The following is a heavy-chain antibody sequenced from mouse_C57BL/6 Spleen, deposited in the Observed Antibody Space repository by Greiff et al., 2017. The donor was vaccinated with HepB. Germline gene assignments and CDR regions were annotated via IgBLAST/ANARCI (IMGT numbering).Heavy chain of an antibody. CDR1: GYSFTDYN. V-gene: IGHV1-39*01. CDR2: INPNYGTT. J-gene: IGHJ4*01. Sequence: VQLQQSGPELVKPGASVKISCKASGYSFTDYNMNWVKQSNGKSLEWIGVINPNYGTTSYNQKFKGKATLTVDQSSSTAYMQLNSLTSEDSAVYYCARSLWPSYDGYYKYYAMDYWGQGTSVTVSS. D-gene: IGHD2-3*01. CDR3: ARSLWPSYDGYYKYYAMDY.